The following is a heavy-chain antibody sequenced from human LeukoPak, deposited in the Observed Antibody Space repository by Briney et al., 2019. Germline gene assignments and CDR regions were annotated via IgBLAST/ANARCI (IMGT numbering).Heavy chain of an antibody. D-gene: IGHD6-19*01. CDR1: GFTFDDYA. J-gene: IGHJ6*02. Sequence: GGSLRLSCTASGFTFDDYALSWVRQAPGKGLEWVAVIWYDGSNKYYADSVKGRFTISRDNSKNTLYLQMNSLRTEDTAVYYCARELAVAGRGDYYYYGMDVWGQGTTVTVSS. CDR3: ARELAVAGRGDYYYYGMDV. V-gene: IGHV3-33*01. CDR2: IWYDGSNK.